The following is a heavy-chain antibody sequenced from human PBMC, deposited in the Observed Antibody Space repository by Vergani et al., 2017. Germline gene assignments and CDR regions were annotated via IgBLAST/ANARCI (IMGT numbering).Heavy chain of an antibody. CDR2: IRSDESRR. CDR3: AKDHYXILTRGYYYYGMDV. J-gene: IGHJ6*02. CDR1: GFTFSFSG. D-gene: IGHD1/OR15-1a*01. V-gene: IGHV3-30*02. Sequence: QVHLVESGGGVVQPGGSLRLSCAASGFTFSFSGMQWVRQGPGKGLEWVAFIRSDESRRYYGDSMEGPFTISRDNSKNTLYLQMKSLRPEDTAVYYCAKDHYXILTRGYYYYGMDVWGQGTSVTVSS.